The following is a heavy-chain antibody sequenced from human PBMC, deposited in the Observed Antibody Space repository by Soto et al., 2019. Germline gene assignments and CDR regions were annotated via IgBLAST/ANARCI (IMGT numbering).Heavy chain of an antibody. CDR1: GYIFTNYG. Sequence: QVQLVQSGAEVKKPGASVKVACKASGYIFTNYGITWVRQAPGHGLEWVGWTSTHIAHTYYAQNFQGRVIITTEPSTSTAYMELTGLRPDDAALYYCARVLIAERAYDYWGQGTLVTVSS. J-gene: IGHJ4*02. CDR2: TSTHIAHT. CDR3: ARVLIAERAYDY. D-gene: IGHD3-16*02. V-gene: IGHV1-18*04.